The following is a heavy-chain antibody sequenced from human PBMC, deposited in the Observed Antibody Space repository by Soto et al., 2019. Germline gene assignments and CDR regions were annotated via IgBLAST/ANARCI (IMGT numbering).Heavy chain of an antibody. Sequence: QVQLVESGGGVVQPGTSLRVSCVGSGFTFRSYVIHWVRQAPVKGLEWVALTSYDGSDKYYDDSVRGRFTISRDNSRTTVDLQMDSLSLEDTALYYVARGGTTWGLDVWGQGTLVSVSS. CDR3: ARGGTTWGLDV. CDR1: GFTFRSYV. CDR2: TSYDGSDK. D-gene: IGHD2-21*01. J-gene: IGHJ1*01. V-gene: IGHV3-30*14.